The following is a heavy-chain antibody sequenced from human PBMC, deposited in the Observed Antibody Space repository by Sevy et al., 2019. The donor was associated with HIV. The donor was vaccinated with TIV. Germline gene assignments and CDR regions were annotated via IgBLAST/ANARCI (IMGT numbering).Heavy chain of an antibody. CDR3: ARDRYYDARGYYYYYYGMDV. D-gene: IGHD3-22*01. CDR2: TDSGGST. Sequence: GGYLRLSCEASGFTVSGNYMAWVRLAPGKGLEWLSLTDSGGSTYYADSVKGRFTISRDNAKNTHYLQMNPLRAEDTAVYFCARDRYYDARGYYYYYYGMDVWGQGTTVTVSS. J-gene: IGHJ6*02. V-gene: IGHV3-66*01. CDR1: GFTVSGNY.